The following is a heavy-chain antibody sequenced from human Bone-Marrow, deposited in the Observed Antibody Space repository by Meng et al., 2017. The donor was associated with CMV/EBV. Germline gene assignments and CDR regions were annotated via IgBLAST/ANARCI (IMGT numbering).Heavy chain of an antibody. Sequence: GGSLRLSCATSGLTFNNAWMIWVRQAPGKGLEWVGRIKSKTDGGTADHAAPVKGRFTISRDDSKNTLYLEMNSLKTDDTAIYYCTTEQSRSSGLGGHFYYGMDVWGQGTTVTVSS. V-gene: IGHV3-15*01. D-gene: IGHD6-6*01. CDR3: TTEQSRSSGLGGHFYYGMDV. CDR2: IKSKTDGGTA. J-gene: IGHJ6*01. CDR1: GLTFNNAW.